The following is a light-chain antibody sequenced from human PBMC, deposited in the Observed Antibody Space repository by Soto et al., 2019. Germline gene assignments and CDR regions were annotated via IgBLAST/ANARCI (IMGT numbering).Light chain of an antibody. V-gene: IGKV1-5*01. CDR1: QNIGNW. CDR3: QQYNDEPWT. CDR2: DAS. J-gene: IGKJ1*01. Sequence: DIQMTQSPSTLSASVGDRVTITCRASQNIGNWLAWYQQKPGKTPDLLIYDASSLESGVPLRFSGSGSGTEFTLTISSLQTDDSATYYCQQYNDEPWTFGQGTKVDNK.